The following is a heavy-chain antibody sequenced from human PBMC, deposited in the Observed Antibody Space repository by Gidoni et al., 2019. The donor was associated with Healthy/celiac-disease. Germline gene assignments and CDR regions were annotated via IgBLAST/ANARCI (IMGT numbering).Heavy chain of an antibody. CDR3: ASLDYDFWSGYYEGFDY. Sequence: EVQLVESGGGLVQPGGSLRLSCAASGFPFCTYCLSGVRQAPGKGLEWVANIKQDGSEKYYVDSVKGRFTISRDNAKNSLYLQMNSLRAEDTAVYYCASLDYDFWSGYYEGFDYWGQGTLVTVSS. D-gene: IGHD3-3*01. V-gene: IGHV3-7*01. CDR1: GFPFCTYC. CDR2: IKQDGSEK. J-gene: IGHJ4*02.